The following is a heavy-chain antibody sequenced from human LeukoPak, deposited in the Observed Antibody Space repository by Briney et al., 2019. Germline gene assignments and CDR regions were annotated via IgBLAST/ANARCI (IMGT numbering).Heavy chain of an antibody. V-gene: IGHV4-34*01. CDR3: ARVHCSSTSCSGGDY. CDR2: INHSGST. D-gene: IGHD2-2*01. Sequence: SETLSLTCAVYGGSFSGYYWSWIRQPPGKGLEWIGEINHSGSTNYNPSLKSRVTISVDTSKNQFSLKLSSVTAADTAVYYCARVHCSSTSCSGGDYCGQGTLVTVSS. CDR1: GGSFSGYY. J-gene: IGHJ4*02.